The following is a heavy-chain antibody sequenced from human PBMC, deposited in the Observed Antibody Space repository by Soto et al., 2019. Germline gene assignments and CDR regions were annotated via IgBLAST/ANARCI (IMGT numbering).Heavy chain of an antibody. J-gene: IGHJ4*02. CDR3: ANIRSTTVTTGYFDY. Sequence: QVQLVESGGGVVQPGRSLRLSCAASGFTFSSYGMHWVRQAPGKGLEWVAVISYDGSNKYYADSVKGRFTISRDNSKNTLYLQMNSLRAEDTAVYYCANIRSTTVTTGYFDYCGQGTLVTVSS. CDR2: ISYDGSNK. V-gene: IGHV3-30*18. D-gene: IGHD4-17*01. CDR1: GFTFSSYG.